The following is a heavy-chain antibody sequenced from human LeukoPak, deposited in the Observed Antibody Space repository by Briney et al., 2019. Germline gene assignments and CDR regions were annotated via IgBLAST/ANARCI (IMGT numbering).Heavy chain of an antibody. D-gene: IGHD2-2*01. V-gene: IGHV4-38-2*02. CDR3: ARGELVHYCSSTSCPTAYNWFDP. CDR2: INHSGST. CDR1: GYSISSGYY. J-gene: IGHJ5*02. Sequence: PSETLSLTCTVSGYSISSGYYWGWIRQPPGKGLEWIGEINHSGSTNYNPSLKSRVTISVDTSKNQFSLKLSSVTAADTAVYYCARGELVHYCSSTSCPTAYNWFDPWGQGTLVTVSS.